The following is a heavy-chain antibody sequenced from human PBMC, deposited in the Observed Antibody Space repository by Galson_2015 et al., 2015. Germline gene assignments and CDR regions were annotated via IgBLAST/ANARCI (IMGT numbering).Heavy chain of an antibody. D-gene: IGHD3-10*01. CDR3: ARGRSYYTNLFYY. J-gene: IGHJ4*02. Sequence: SLRLSCAASGFTFSSYEMNWVRQAPGKGLEWVSYIGSGGSDRFYADSVKGRFAISRDDAKNSLYLLMSSLRAEDTAVYYCARGRSYYTNLFYYWGQGTLVTVSS. CDR1: GFTFSSYE. V-gene: IGHV3-48*03. CDR2: IGSGGSDR.